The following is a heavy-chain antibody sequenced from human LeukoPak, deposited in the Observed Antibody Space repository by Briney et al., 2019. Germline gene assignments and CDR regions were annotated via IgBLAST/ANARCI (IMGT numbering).Heavy chain of an antibody. J-gene: IGHJ3*02. V-gene: IGHV4-59*01. CDR3: ARSGDYYDSSGYFSWTFDI. D-gene: IGHD3-22*01. CDR2: ISYSGST. Sequence: PSETLSLTCTVSGGSISSYYWSWIRQPPGKGLEWIGYISYSGSTNYNPSLRSRVTISVDTSKNQFSLKLSSVTAADTAVYYCARSGDYYDSSGYFSWTFDIWGQGTMATVSS. CDR1: GGSISSYY.